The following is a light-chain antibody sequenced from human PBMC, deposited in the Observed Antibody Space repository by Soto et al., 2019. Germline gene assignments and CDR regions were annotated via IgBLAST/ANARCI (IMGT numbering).Light chain of an antibody. Sequence: QSVLTQPASVSGSPGQSITISCTGTSSDVGGYNYVSWYQQHPGKAPKLMIYDVSNRPSGVSNRFSGSKSGSTASLTISGLQAEDEADYYCSSYTSSSTLGVFGTGTEVTVL. CDR1: SSDVGGYNY. V-gene: IGLV2-14*01. CDR2: DVS. CDR3: SSYTSSSTLGV. J-gene: IGLJ1*01.